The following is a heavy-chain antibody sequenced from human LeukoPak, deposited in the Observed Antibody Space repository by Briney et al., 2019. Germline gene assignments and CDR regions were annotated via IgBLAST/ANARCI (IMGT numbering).Heavy chain of an antibody. V-gene: IGHV3-30*03. CDR3: ARGKEQWLVHAFDI. CDR1: GFTFSDYY. CDR2: ISYDGSNK. D-gene: IGHD6-19*01. J-gene: IGHJ3*02. Sequence: PGGSLRLSCAASGFTFSDYYMSWIRQAPGKGLEWVAVISYDGSNKYYADSVKGRFTISRDNSKNTLYLQMNSLRAEDTAVYYCARGKEQWLVHAFDIWGQGTMVTVSS.